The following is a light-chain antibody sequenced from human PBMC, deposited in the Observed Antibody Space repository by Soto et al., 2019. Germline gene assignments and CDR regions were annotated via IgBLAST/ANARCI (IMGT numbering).Light chain of an antibody. V-gene: IGKV3-15*01. J-gene: IGKJ1*01. Sequence: EIVMTQSPATLSVSPGERATLSCRASQSVGSNLAWYQQKPGQAPRLLISGASTRATGIPDRFSGSGYGKEFTLTISRLQSEDFAIYFCQQYNNWPPDRTFGQGTKVEIK. CDR1: QSVGSN. CDR2: GAS. CDR3: QQYNNWPPDRT.